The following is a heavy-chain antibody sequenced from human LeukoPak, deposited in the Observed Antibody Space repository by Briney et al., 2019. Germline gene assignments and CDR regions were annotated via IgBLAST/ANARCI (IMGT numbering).Heavy chain of an antibody. V-gene: IGHV1-69*05. Sequence: VASVKVSCKASGGTFSKYAINWVRQAPGKGLEWMGGIIPAFGSSNYARKFQGRVTLTTDTSTNTAYMEMSSLRSEDTAVYYCARVGPLGGSSWYAGILGYSDFWGQGTLVTVSS. CDR1: GGTFSKYA. CDR2: IIPAFGSS. CDR3: ARVGPLGGSSWYAGILGYSDF. D-gene: IGHD6-13*01. J-gene: IGHJ4*02.